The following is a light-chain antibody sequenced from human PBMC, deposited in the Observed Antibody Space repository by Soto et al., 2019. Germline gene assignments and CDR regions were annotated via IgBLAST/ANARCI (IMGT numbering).Light chain of an antibody. J-gene: IGLJ2*01. CDR2: EVS. V-gene: IGLV2-23*02. CDR1: SSDVGNYYL. CDR3: CSYAGSSTFAV. Sequence: QSALTQPASVSGSPGQSITISCTGTSSDVGNYYLVSWYQYHPAKAPKLIIYEVSKRPSGVSNRFSGSKSGNTASLTISGLQAEDEADYYCCSYAGSSTFAVFGGGTQLTVL.